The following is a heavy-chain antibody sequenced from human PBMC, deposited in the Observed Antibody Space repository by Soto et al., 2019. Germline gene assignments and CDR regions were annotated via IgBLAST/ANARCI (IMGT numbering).Heavy chain of an antibody. J-gene: IGHJ3*02. D-gene: IGHD3-9*01. CDR2: IYYSGST. V-gene: IGHV4-59*12. CDR1: GGSISSYY. CDR3: ASFLLYDILTGYPVPSDAFDI. Sequence: SETLSLTCPFSGGSISSYYWIWIRQPPGKGLEWIGYIYYSGSTNYNPSLKSRVTISVDRSKNQFSLKLSSVTAADTAVYYCASFLLYDILTGYPVPSDAFDIWGQGTMVTVSS.